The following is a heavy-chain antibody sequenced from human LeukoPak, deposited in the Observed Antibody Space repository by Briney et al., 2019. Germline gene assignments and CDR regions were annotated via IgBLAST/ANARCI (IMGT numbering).Heavy chain of an antibody. Sequence: GGSLRLSCAASGFTFSSYGMHWVRQAPGKGLEWVAFIRYDGSNKYYADSVKGRFTISRDNSKNTLYLQMSSLRSEDTAVYYCLDAFDIWGQGTMVTVSS. J-gene: IGHJ3*02. CDR2: IRYDGSNK. CDR1: GFTFSSYG. CDR3: LDAFDI. V-gene: IGHV3-30*02.